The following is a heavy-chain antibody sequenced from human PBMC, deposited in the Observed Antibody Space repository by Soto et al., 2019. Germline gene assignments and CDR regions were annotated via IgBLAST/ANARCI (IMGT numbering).Heavy chain of an antibody. D-gene: IGHD3-22*01. J-gene: IGHJ6*04. Sequence: QVQLVESGGGVVQPGRSLRLSCAASGFTFSSYAMHWVRQAPGKGLEWVAVISYDGSNKYYADSVKGRFTISRDNSKNSLYLKMNSLSAEYTAVYYCAREKGDISGYYPAYGIDVWGEVDTVIVSS. V-gene: IGHV3-30-3*01. CDR2: ISYDGSNK. CDR3: AREKGDISGYYPAYGIDV. CDR1: GFTFSSYA.